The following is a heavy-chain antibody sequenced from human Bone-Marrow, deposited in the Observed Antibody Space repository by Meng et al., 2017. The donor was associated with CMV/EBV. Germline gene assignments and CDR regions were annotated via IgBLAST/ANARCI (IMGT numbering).Heavy chain of an antibody. V-gene: IGHV3-23*01. CDR2: ISGSGGST. CDR3: AKHIGDY. J-gene: IGHJ4*02. CDR1: GFTFSSYW. Sequence: LSLTCAASGFTFSSYWVSWVRQAPGKGLEWVSSISGSGGSTYYADSVKGRFTISRDNSKNTLYLQMNSLRAEDTAVYYCAKHIGDYWGQGTLVTVSS. D-gene: IGHD2-21*01.